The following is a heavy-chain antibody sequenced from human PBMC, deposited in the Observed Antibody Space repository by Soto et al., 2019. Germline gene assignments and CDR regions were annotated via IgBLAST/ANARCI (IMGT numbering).Heavy chain of an antibody. D-gene: IGHD5-18*01. CDR3: ARGYVDTGPRGDMDV. J-gene: IGHJ6*02. CDR2: ISSSGDTI. CDR1: GGTFSSYD. V-gene: IGHV3-48*03. Sequence: EVQLVESGGDLLQSGGSLRLSCEASGGTFSSYDIHWVREAPGKGPEWISYISSSGDTIYYSESVEGRFTTSRDNAKNSLFLQMNSLRAEDTAVYHCARGYVDTGPRGDMDVWGQGTTVTVSS.